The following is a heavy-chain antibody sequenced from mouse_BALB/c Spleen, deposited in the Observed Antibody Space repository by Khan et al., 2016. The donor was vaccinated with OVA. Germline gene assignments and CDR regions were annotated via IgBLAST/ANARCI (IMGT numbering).Heavy chain of an antibody. CDR1: GYSITSDFA. CDR2: IKYSGIT. J-gene: IGHJ2*01. Sequence: VQLQESGPGLVKPSQSLSLTCTVTGYSITSDFAWNWIRQFPGNKLEWMGYIKYSGITSYNPSLKSRFSITRNTSKNQFFLQLSSVTTEDTATYYCVRSGTISTVVITDFDYWGQGTTLTVSS. D-gene: IGHD1-1*01. CDR3: VRSGTISTVVITDFDY. V-gene: IGHV3-2*02.